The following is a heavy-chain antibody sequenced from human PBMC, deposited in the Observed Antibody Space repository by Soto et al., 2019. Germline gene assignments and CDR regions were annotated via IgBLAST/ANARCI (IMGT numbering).Heavy chain of an antibody. D-gene: IGHD3-10*01. Sequence: ASVKVSCKASGGTFSSYAISWVRQAPGQGLEWMGGIIPIFGTANYAQKFQGRVTITADESTSSAYMELSSLRSEDTAVYYCARAYGSGSYLFHYFHYWGQGTLVTVSS. J-gene: IGHJ4*02. CDR3: ARAYGSGSYLFHYFHY. CDR1: GGTFSSYA. V-gene: IGHV1-69*13. CDR2: IIPIFGTA.